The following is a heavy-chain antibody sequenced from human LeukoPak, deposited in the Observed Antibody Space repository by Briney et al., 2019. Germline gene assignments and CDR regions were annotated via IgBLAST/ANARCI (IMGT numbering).Heavy chain of an antibody. J-gene: IGHJ4*02. CDR3: ARVIRGYCSGGSCYGFDY. V-gene: IGHV4-39*07. CDR2: IYHSGST. CDR1: GGSISSSSYY. Sequence: SETLSLTCTVSGGSISSSSYYWGWIRQPPGKGLEWIGSIYHSGSTYYNPSLKSRVTISVDTSKNQFSLKLSSVTAADTAVYYCARVIRGYCSGGSCYGFDYWGQGTLVTVSS. D-gene: IGHD2-15*01.